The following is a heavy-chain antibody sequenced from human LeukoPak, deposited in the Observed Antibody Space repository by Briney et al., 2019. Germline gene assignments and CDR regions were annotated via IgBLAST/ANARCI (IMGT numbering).Heavy chain of an antibody. V-gene: IGHV4-59*01. CDR2: IYYSGST. CDR3: ARARELELMFLDY. D-gene: IGHD1-7*01. Sequence: SETLSLTCTVSGGSISSYYWSWIRQPPGKGLEWIGYIYYSGSTNYNPSLKSRVTISVDTSKNQFSLKLSSVTVADTAVYYCARARELELMFLDYWGQGTLVTVSS. J-gene: IGHJ4*02. CDR1: GGSISSYY.